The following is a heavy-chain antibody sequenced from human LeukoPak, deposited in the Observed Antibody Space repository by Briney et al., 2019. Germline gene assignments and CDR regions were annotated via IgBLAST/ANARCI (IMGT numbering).Heavy chain of an antibody. CDR1: GYTFTSYG. J-gene: IGHJ6*01. Sequence: ASVKVSCKASGYTFTSYGISWVRQAPGQGHGWMGWISAYNGKTNYAQQLQGRVTITTDTPTSTAYTELLSLRSADTAVYYLRRGVGGRAFCCRGKGTPVT. D-gene: IGHD2-15*01. CDR3: RRGVGGRAFCC. CDR2: ISAYNGKT. V-gene: IGHV1-18*01.